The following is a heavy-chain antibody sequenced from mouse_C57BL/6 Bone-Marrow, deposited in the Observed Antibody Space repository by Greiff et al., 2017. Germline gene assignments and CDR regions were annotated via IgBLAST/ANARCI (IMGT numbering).Heavy chain of an antibody. D-gene: IGHD1-1*01. J-gene: IGHJ3*01. V-gene: IGHV1-64*01. CDR2: IHPNSGST. Sequence: VQLQQPGAELVKPGASVKLSCKASGYTFTSYWMHWVKQRPGQGLEWIGMIHPNSGSTNYNEKFKSKATLTVDKSSSTAYMQLSSLTSEDSAVYYCARDYGSSSWFAYWGQGTLVTVSA. CDR3: ARDYGSSSWFAY. CDR1: GYTFTSYW.